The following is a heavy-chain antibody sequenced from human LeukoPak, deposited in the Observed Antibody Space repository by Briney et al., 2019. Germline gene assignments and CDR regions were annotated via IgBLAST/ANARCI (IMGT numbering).Heavy chain of an antibody. CDR2: MNPNSGNT. J-gene: IGHJ4*02. Sequence: GASVKVSCKASGYTFTSYDINWVRQATGQGLEWMGWMNPNSGNTGYAQKFQGRVTMTRNTSISTAYMELSSLRSEDTAVYYCARDGAIAAAGAIDYWGQGTLVTVSS. CDR1: GYTFTSYD. V-gene: IGHV1-8*01. D-gene: IGHD6-13*01. CDR3: ARDGAIAAAGAIDY.